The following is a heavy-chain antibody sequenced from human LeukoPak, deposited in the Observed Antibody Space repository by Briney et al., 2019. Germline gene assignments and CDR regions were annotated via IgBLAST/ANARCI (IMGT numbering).Heavy chain of an antibody. V-gene: IGHV4-59*12. D-gene: IGHD2-21*02. CDR1: GGSISNYY. CDR2: IFYDGST. Sequence: SSETLSLTCTVSGGSISNYYWSWIRQPPGKGLEWIGYIFYDGSTNYNPSLKSRVTISVDTSKNQFSLKLSSVTAADTAVYYCARVDRGGDCYSCFDYWGQGTLVTVSS. J-gene: IGHJ4*02. CDR3: ARVDRGGDCYSCFDY.